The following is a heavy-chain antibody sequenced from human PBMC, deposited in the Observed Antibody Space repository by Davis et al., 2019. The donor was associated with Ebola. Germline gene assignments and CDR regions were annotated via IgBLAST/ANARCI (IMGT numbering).Heavy chain of an antibody. V-gene: IGHV3-74*01. CDR2: IKSDGSFT. D-gene: IGHD5-18*01. Sequence: HTGGSLRLSCAASGFAFSYYWMNWVRKAPGKGLEWVAYIKSDGSFTSYADSVKGRFTISRDNAKNSLYLQMNTLRVEDTAIYYCVPGTWIRGQGTLVTVSS. CDR1: GFAFSYYW. CDR3: VPGTWI. J-gene: IGHJ4*02.